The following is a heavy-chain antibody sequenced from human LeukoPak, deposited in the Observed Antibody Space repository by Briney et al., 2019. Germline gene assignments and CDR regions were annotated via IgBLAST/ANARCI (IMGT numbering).Heavy chain of an antibody. CDR2: IKQDGSHK. CDR1: GFTFSTYW. Sequence: GGSLRLSCAASGFTFSTYWMYRVRQAPGKGLEWVANIKQDGSHKYYVDSVKGRFTISRDNAKNSLYLQMNSLRVEDTAVYYCVREEGYWGQGTLVTVSS. V-gene: IGHV3-7*01. CDR3: VREEGY. J-gene: IGHJ4*02.